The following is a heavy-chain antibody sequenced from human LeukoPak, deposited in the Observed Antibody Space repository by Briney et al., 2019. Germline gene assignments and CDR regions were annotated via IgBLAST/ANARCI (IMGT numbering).Heavy chain of an antibody. Sequence: SETLSLTCAVYGGSLSHYYWNRIRQSPGKGLEWIGEINHSGSTTYNPSLKSRVTISIDTSKNQFSLRLASVTAADTAVYYCARIPEICFGENVEDYWGQGTLVTDSS. V-gene: IGHV4-34*01. CDR1: GGSLSHYY. CDR2: INHSGST. CDR3: ARIPEICFGENVEDY. J-gene: IGHJ4*02. D-gene: IGHD3-10*01.